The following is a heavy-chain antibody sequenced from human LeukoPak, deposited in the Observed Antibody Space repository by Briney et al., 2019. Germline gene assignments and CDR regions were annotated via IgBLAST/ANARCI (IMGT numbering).Heavy chain of an antibody. D-gene: IGHD6-13*01. Sequence: SETLSLTCTVSGGSISSGSYYLSWIRQPAGKGLEWIGRIYTSGSTNYNPSLKSRVTISVDTSKNQFSLKLSSVTAADTAVYYCARAGYSSSWDEGFDYWGQGTLVTVSS. CDR2: IYTSGST. V-gene: IGHV4-61*02. CDR1: GGSISSGSYY. J-gene: IGHJ4*02. CDR3: ARAGYSSSWDEGFDY.